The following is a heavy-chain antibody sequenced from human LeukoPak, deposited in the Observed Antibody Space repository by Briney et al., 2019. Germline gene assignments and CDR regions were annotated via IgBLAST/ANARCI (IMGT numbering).Heavy chain of an antibody. Sequence: SCKASGYTFTGYYMHWVRQAPGKGLEWVAVISYDGSNKYYADSVKGRFTISRDNSKNTLYLQMNSLRAEDTAVYYCARDPWPTYYYDSSGYGWSAFDIWGQGTMVTVSS. CDR1: GYTFTGYY. CDR2: ISYDGSNK. V-gene: IGHV3-30-3*01. J-gene: IGHJ3*02. D-gene: IGHD3-22*01. CDR3: ARDPWPTYYYDSSGYGWSAFDI.